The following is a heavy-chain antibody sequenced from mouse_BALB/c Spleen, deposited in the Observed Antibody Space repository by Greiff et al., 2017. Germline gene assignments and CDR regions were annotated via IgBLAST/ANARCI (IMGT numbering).Heavy chain of an antibody. CDR2: IWAGGST. J-gene: IGHJ3*01. D-gene: IGHD2-1*01. Sequence: VKLVESGPGLVAPSQSLSITCTVSGFSLTSYGVHWVRQPPGKGLEWLGVIWAGGSTNYNSALMSRLSISKDNSKSQVFLKMNSLQTDDTAMYYCARVPYGNSFAYWGQGTLVTVSA. CDR1: GFSLTSYG. CDR3: ARVPYGNSFAY. V-gene: IGHV2-9*02.